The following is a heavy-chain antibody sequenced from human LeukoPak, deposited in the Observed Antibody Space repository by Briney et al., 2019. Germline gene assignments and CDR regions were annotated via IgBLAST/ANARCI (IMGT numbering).Heavy chain of an antibody. J-gene: IGHJ6*02. CDR2: ISGSGGST. Sequence: GGSLRLSCAASGFTFSSYAMSWVRQAPGKGLEWVSAISGSGGSTYYADSVKGRFTISRDNSKNTLYLQMNSLRAEDTAVYYCAESLVVPAAIYGYYYYGMDVWGQGTTVTVSS. D-gene: IGHD2-2*01. CDR1: GFTFSSYA. CDR3: AESLVVPAAIYGYYYYGMDV. V-gene: IGHV3-23*01.